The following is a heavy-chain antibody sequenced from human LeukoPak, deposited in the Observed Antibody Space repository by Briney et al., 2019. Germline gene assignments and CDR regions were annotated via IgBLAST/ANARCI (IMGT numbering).Heavy chain of an antibody. J-gene: IGHJ3*02. D-gene: IGHD3-22*01. Sequence: SETLSLTCTVSGGPISSYYWSWIRQPPGKGLEWIGYIYYSGSTNYNPSLKSRVTISVDTSKNQFSLKLSSVTAADTAVYYCARRMIARAFDIWGQGTMVTVSS. CDR1: GGPISSYY. CDR3: ARRMIARAFDI. CDR2: IYYSGST. V-gene: IGHV4-59*08.